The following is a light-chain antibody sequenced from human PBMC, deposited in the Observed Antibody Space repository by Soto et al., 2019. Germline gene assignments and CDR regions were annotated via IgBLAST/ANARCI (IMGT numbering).Light chain of an antibody. CDR1: QSVSSR. Sequence: EIVLTQSAGTLSLSPWVGDTLSCRASQSVSSRLACYQQKPGQAPRLLISGASSRATGIPDRFSGSGSATDFTLTISRLEPEDFALYYCQQYGGSPITFGQGTGLEI. CDR3: QQYGGSPIT. CDR2: GAS. J-gene: IGKJ5*01. V-gene: IGKV3-20*01.